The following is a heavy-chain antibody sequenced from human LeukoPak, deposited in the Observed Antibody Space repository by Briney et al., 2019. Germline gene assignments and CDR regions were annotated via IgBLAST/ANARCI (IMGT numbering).Heavy chain of an antibody. CDR1: GYTFTGYY. Sequence: ASVKVSCKASGYTFTGYYMPWVRQAPGQGLEWMGRINPNSGGTNYAQKFQGRVTMTRDTSISTAYMELSRLRSDDTAVYYCAREWNDDYYYGMDVWGQGTTVTVSS. CDR3: AREWNDDYYYGMDV. J-gene: IGHJ6*02. V-gene: IGHV1-2*06. D-gene: IGHD1-1*01. CDR2: INPNSGGT.